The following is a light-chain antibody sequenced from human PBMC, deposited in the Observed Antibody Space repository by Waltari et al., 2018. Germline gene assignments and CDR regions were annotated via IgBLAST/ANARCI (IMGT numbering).Light chain of an antibody. CDR1: HIGGKN. J-gene: IGLJ7*01. V-gene: IGLV3-9*01. CDR2: RDN. CDR3: QVWDSSTAV. Sequence: SYDLIQPLSVSVALGQTARIPCGGNHIGGKNVHWYQQTPGQAPRLVIYRDNNRPSRIPERFSGSNSENTATLTISRAQAADEADYYCQVWDSSTAVFGGGTQLTVL.